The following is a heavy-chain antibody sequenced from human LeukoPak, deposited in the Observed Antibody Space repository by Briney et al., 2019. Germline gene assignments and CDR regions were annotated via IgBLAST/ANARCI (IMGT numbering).Heavy chain of an antibody. J-gene: IGHJ6*02. Sequence: GGSLRLSCAASGFTFSSYWMSWVRQAPGKGLEWVANIKQDRSEKYYVDSVKGRFTISRDNAKNSLYLQMNSLRAEDTAVYYCARDVWVDSSGTYGMDVWGQGTTVTVSS. CDR2: IKQDRSEK. V-gene: IGHV3-7*01. CDR1: GFTFSSYW. CDR3: ARDVWVDSSGTYGMDV. D-gene: IGHD6-19*01.